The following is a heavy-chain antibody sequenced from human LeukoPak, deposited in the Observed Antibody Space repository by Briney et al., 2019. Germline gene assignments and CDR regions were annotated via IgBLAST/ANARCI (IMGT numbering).Heavy chain of an antibody. V-gene: IGHV1-8*01. D-gene: IGHD3-9*01. CDR1: GYTFTSYD. CDR2: MNPNSGNT. CDR3: ARGFDIYYYYYMDV. J-gene: IGHJ6*03. Sequence: GASVKVSCKASGYTFTSYDINWVRQATGQGLEWMGWMNPNSGNTGYAQKFQGRVTMTRNTSISTAYMELSSLRSEDTAVYYCARGFDIYYYYYMDVWGKGTTVTISS.